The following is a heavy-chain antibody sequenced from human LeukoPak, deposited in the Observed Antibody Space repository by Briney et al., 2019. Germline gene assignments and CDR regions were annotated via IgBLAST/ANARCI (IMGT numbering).Heavy chain of an antibody. CDR1: GGTFSSYA. J-gene: IGHJ5*02. CDR2: IIPIFGTA. CDR3: ARGPSRSSWYLHHRDLMSWFDP. Sequence: SVKVSCKASGGTFSSYAISWVRQAPGQGLGWMGGIIPIFGTANYAQKFQGRVTITADESTSTAYMELSSRRSEDSAVYYCARGPSRSSWYLHHRDLMSWFDPWGQGTLVTVSS. D-gene: IGHD6-13*01. V-gene: IGHV1-69*13.